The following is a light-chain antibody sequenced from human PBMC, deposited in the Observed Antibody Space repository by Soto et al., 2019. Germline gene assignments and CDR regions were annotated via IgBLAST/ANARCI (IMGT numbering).Light chain of an antibody. J-gene: IGKJ1*01. Sequence: DIVMTQSPDSLAVSLGERATINCKSSQSVLYSSNNKNYFAWYQQKPGQPPKLLLYWASTRESGVPDRFSGSGSGTDFTLTSTSLQPEDVAVYYCQQYYRTPWTFGQGTKVEIK. CDR2: WAS. CDR3: QQYYRTPWT. CDR1: QSVLYSSNNKNY. V-gene: IGKV4-1*01.